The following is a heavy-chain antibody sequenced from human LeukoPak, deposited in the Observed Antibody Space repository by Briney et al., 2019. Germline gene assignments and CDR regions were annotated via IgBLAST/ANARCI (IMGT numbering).Heavy chain of an antibody. Sequence: SETLSLTCTVSGASISSYCWNWIRQPPGKGLEWIGYIYYSGNTNYNPSLKSRVTMSVDTSKNQFSLKVTSVTAADTAVYYCAREGVTKYYFDYWGQGTLVTVSS. CDR3: AREGVTKYYFDY. J-gene: IGHJ4*02. D-gene: IGHD4-11*01. CDR2: IYYSGNT. V-gene: IGHV4-59*12. CDR1: GASISSYC.